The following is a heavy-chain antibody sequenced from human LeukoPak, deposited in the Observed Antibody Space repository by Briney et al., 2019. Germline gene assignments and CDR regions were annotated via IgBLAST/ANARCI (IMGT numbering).Heavy chain of an antibody. J-gene: IGHJ4*02. CDR2: ISGGGGST. D-gene: IGHD3-22*01. V-gene: IGHV3-23*01. Sequence: GGSLRLSCAASGFTFSSYAMSWVRQAPGKGLEWVSAISGGGGSTYYADSVKGRFTISRDNSKNTLYLQMNSLRAEDTAVYYCAKIGTLDYEYYFDYWGQGTLVTVSS. CDR1: GFTFSSYA. CDR3: AKIGTLDYEYYFDY.